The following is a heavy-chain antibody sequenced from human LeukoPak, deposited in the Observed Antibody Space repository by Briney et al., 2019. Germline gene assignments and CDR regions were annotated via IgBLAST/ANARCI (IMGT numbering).Heavy chain of an antibody. CDR1: GGSISTSSYY. J-gene: IGHJ4*02. D-gene: IGHD3-10*01. CDR2: IYYSGRT. Sequence: SETLSLTCTDSGGSISTSSYYWGCIRQPPGMGLERIVSIYYSGRTYYNPSLKRRATISDDTSNNQFSLKLSSVTAAATAVYHCARAKYGSGYYFDYWGQGTLVTVSS. V-gene: IGHV4-39*01. CDR3: ARAKYGSGYYFDY.